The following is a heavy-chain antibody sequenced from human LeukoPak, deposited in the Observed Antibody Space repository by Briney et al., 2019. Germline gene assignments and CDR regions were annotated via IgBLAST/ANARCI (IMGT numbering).Heavy chain of an antibody. CDR1: GFTFRNYW. CDR2: INEDETER. V-gene: IGHV3-7*01. Sequence: PGGSLRLSCVASGFTFRNYWMRWLRQTPGKGLEWVANINEDETERYYVASVEGRFTVSRDNGKNSLYLQMNGLRAEDSAVFYCARAPPATYNVFADFWGQGTLVTVSS. D-gene: IGHD3-3*01. J-gene: IGHJ4*02. CDR3: ARAPPATYNVFADF.